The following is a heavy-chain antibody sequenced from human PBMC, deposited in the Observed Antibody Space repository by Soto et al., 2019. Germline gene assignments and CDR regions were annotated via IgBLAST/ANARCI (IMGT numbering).Heavy chain of an antibody. CDR2: IDPSDSYT. D-gene: IGHD3-22*01. CDR3: ARTTYYYDSSGYSPYYFDY. CDR1: GYSFTSYW. J-gene: IGHJ4*02. V-gene: IGHV5-10-1*01. Sequence: GESLKISCKGSGYSFTSYWISWVRQMPGKGLEWVGRIDPSDSYTNYSPSFQGHVTISADKSISTAYLQWSSLKASDTAMYYCARTTYYYDSSGYSPYYFDYWGQGTLVTVSS.